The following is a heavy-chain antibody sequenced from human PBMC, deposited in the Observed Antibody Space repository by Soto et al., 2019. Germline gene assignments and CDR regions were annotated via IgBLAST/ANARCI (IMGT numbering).Heavy chain of an antibody. CDR2: IWYNGSNK. V-gene: IGHV3-33*01. CDR1: GFTFTIYG. Sequence: GGSLRLSCAASGFTFTIYGMHWVRQAPGKGLEGVAVIWYNGSNKYYADSVKGRFTISRDNSKNTLYLQMNSLRAEDTAVYFCARSYYYGSGSYYNPPTDFDYWGQGT. D-gene: IGHD3-10*01. CDR3: ARSYYYGSGSYYNPPTDFDY. J-gene: IGHJ4*02.